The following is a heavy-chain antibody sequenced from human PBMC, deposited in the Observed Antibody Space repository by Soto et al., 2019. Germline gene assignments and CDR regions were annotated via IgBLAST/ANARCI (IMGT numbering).Heavy chain of an antibody. V-gene: IGHV4-30-2*01. J-gene: IGHJ5*02. D-gene: IGHD3-10*01. CDR3: ARAVDPYFGTWFDP. Sequence: TLSLTCAVSGGSITSGNSYSWGWIRQPPGKGLEWIGSISHTGSTSYNPSLKSRLTMSVDKSKNQFSLRLSSVTAADMAVYYCARAVDPYFGTWFDPWGQGILVTVSS. CDR1: GGSITSGNSYS. CDR2: ISHTGST.